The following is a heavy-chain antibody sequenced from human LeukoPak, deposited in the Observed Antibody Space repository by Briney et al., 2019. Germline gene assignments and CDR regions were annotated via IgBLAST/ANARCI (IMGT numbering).Heavy chain of an antibody. D-gene: IGHD6-19*01. Sequence: NPAETLSLTCTVSGGSISSSKYYWGWIRQPPGKGLEWIGSIYYSGSTSYNPSLKSRVTISVDTSKNQFSLKVSSVTAADTAVYYCARNFSSGWFDYWGQGTLVTVSS. CDR3: ARNFSSGWFDY. CDR2: IYYSGST. CDR1: GGSISSSKYY. J-gene: IGHJ4*02. V-gene: IGHV4-39*07.